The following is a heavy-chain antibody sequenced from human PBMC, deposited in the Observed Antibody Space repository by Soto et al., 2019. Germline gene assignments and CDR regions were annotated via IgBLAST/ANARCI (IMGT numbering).Heavy chain of an antibody. Sequence: EVQLVESGGGSVQPGGSLRLSCAASGFSFSSYFMAWVRQAPGEGLVSVSHDPGDGSRASYADSVRGRFTISRDNAKNTLYLQMDSLRDEDTAIYYCARENWYSLDVWGQGTTVTVSS. CDR3: ARENWYSLDV. CDR2: DPGDGSRA. J-gene: IGHJ6*02. V-gene: IGHV3-74*01. CDR1: GFSFSSYF. D-gene: IGHD1-26*01.